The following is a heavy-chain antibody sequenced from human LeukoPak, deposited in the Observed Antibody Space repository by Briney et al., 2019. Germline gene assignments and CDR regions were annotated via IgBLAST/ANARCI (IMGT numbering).Heavy chain of an antibody. V-gene: IGHV3-7*01. CDR1: GFTFSSYW. CDR2: INHDGSEK. J-gene: IGHJ4*02. CDR3: ARSVAVAGTLEYFDC. D-gene: IGHD6-19*01. Sequence: GGSLRLSCAASGFTFSSYWMSWVRQAPGKGLEWVANINHDGSEKYYVDSVKGRFTISRDNAKNSLYLQMNSLRAEDTAVYYCARSVAVAGTLEYFDCWGQGTLVTVSS.